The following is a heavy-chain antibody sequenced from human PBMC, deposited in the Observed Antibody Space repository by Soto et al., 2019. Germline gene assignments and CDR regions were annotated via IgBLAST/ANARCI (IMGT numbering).Heavy chain of an antibody. CDR2: IYYSGST. CDR3: ARERDYGSGSLLGY. V-gene: IGHV4-59*01. CDR1: GGSISSYY. Sequence: SETLSLTCTVSGGSISSYYWSWIRQPPGKGLEWIGYIYYSGSTNYNPSLKSRVTISVDTSKNQFSLKLSSVTAADTAVYYCARERDYGSGSLLGYWGQGTLVTVSS. D-gene: IGHD3-10*01. J-gene: IGHJ4*02.